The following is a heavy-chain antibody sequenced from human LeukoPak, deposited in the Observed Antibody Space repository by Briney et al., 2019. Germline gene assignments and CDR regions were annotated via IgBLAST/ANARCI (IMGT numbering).Heavy chain of an antibody. CDR1: GFTFSSYS. V-gene: IGHV3-21*01. J-gene: IGHJ3*02. Sequence: GGSLRLSCAASGFTFSSYSMNWVRQAPGKGLEWVSSISSSSSCIYYADSVKGRFTISGDNAKNSLYLQMNSLRAEDTAVYYCARGIAAAPIDAFDIWGQGTMVTVSS. CDR3: ARGIAAAPIDAFDI. D-gene: IGHD6-13*01. CDR2: ISSSSSCI.